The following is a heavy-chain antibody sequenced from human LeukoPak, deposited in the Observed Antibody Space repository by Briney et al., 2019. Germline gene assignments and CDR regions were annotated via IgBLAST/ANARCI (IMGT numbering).Heavy chain of an antibody. Sequence: SVKVSCKASGGTFSSYAISWVRQAPGQGLEWMGGIIPIFGTANYAQKFQGRVTITADESTSTAYMELSSLRSEDTAVYYCASAVPAGIYYYYMDVWGKGTTVTISS. CDR2: IIPIFGTA. CDR3: ASAVPAGIYYYYMDV. D-gene: IGHD2-2*01. V-gene: IGHV1-69*13. J-gene: IGHJ6*03. CDR1: GGTFSSYA.